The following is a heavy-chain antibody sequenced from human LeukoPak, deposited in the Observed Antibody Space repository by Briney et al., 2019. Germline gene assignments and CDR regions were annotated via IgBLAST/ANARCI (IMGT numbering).Heavy chain of an antibody. CDR3: ARHFDHPTAYFDS. D-gene: IGHD1-14*01. J-gene: IGHJ4*02. CDR2: IYSGGMT. Sequence: SETLSLTCTVIGGSISSGGDCWSWLRQPPGKGLEWIASIYSGGMTFYSPSLKSRLTISAATSRNHFSLRQSSGTAADTALYFCARHFDHPTAYFDSWGQGSLVTVSS. CDR1: GGSISSGGDC. V-gene: IGHV4-30-2*03.